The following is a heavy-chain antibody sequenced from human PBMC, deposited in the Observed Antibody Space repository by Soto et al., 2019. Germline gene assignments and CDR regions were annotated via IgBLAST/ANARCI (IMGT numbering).Heavy chain of an antibody. J-gene: IGHJ4*02. CDR2: IIPIFGTA. Sequence: VKVSCKASGGTFSSYAISWVRQAPGQGLEWMGGIIPIFGTANYAQKFQGRVTITADESTSTAYMELSSLRSEDTAVYYCARDRYYDSSGYYGLDYWGQGTLVTVSS. CDR3: ARDRYYDSSGYYGLDY. V-gene: IGHV1-69*13. D-gene: IGHD3-22*01. CDR1: GGTFSSYA.